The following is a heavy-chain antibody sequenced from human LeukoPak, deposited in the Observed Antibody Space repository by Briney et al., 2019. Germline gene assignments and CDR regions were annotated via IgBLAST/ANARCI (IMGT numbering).Heavy chain of an antibody. CDR1: GGTFSSYA. V-gene: IGHV1-69*05. J-gene: IGHJ5*02. D-gene: IGHD2-2*01. Sequence: ASVTVSCKASGGTFSSYAISWVRQAPGQGLEWMGGIIPIFGTANYAQKFQGRVTITTDESTSTAYMELSSLRSEDTAVYYCAGAESIYCSSTSCFPPLDPWGQGTLVTVSS. CDR2: IIPIFGTA. CDR3: AGAESIYCSSTSCFPPLDP.